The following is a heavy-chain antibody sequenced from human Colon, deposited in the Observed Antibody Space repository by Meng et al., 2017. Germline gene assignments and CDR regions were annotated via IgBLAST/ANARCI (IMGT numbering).Heavy chain of an antibody. J-gene: IGHJ5*02. D-gene: IGHD4-17*01. CDR1: GGSISSGDYY. V-gene: IGHV4-30-4*01. Sequence: GAGPVLGRTSQNLCVTWRVSGGSISSGDYYWSWIRQPPGKGLEWIGYIYYSGSTYSNASLKSRVTISIDRSKNQFSLKLSSVTAADTAVYYCARDRKHYGERGWFDPWGQGTLVTVSS. CDR2: IYYSGST. CDR3: ARDRKHYGERGWFDP.